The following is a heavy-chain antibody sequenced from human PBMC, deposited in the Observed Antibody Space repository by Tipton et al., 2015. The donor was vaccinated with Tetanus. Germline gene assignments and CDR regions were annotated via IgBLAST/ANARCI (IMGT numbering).Heavy chain of an antibody. CDR1: GASISSGGYY. CDR3: AKAYGETGYCSGGSCYSGPLMFYYGMDV. V-gene: IGHV4-31*03. D-gene: IGHD2-15*01. CDR2: IYYSGST. Sequence: TLSLTCTVSGASISSGGYYWSWIRQHPGKGLEWVGYIYYSGSTYYNPSLKSRVTISVDTSKNQFSLKLSSVTAADTAVYYCAKAYGETGYCSGGSCYSGPLMFYYGMDVWGQGTTVTVSS. J-gene: IGHJ6*02.